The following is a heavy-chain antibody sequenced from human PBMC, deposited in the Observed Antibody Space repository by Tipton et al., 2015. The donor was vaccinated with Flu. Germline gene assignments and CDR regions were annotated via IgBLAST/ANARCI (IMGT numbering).Heavy chain of an antibody. V-gene: IGHV3-48*03. J-gene: IGHJ3*02. CDR3: AKGVVM. CDR2: ISSSGTTI. CDR1: GFTFSSFE. Sequence: GSLRLSCAVSGFTFSSFEMIWFRQVPGKGLEWVSSISSSGTTIYYADSVKGRFSISRDNARDSLFLQMNSLRAEDTALYYCAKGVVMWGHGTMVTVSS.